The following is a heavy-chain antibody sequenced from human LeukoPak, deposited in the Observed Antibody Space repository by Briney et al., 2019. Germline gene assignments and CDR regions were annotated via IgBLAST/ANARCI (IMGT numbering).Heavy chain of an antibody. J-gene: IGHJ4*02. CDR2: ISGGGGST. V-gene: IGHV3-23*01. Sequence: GSLRLSCAASGFTFSSYAMTCVRQAPGERLEWVSTISGGGGSTNYTDSVKGRFTISRDNSKNTLYLQMNSLRAEDTAVYYCAKRSEDWGQGTLVTVSS. CDR1: GFTFSSYA. CDR3: AKRSED.